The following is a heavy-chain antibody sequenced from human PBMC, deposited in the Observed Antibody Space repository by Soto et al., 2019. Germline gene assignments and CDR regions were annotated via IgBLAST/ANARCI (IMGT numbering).Heavy chain of an antibody. CDR1: GFTVSSNY. Sequence: GGALRLSCAASGFTVSSNYMSWVRQAPGKGLEWVSVIYSGGSTYYADSVKGRFTISRDNSKNTLYLQMNSLRAEDTAVYYCARGVGYSYGYLDYWGQGTPVTVSS. CDR3: ARGVGYSYGYLDY. D-gene: IGHD5-18*01. CDR2: IYSGGST. J-gene: IGHJ4*02. V-gene: IGHV3-66*01.